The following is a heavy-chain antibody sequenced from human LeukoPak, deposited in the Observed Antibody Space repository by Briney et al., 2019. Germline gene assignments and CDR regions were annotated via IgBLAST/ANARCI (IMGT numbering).Heavy chain of an antibody. CDR3: AELGIPMVGGV. CDR1: GFTFSSYE. V-gene: IGHV3-48*03. CDR2: ISSSWSTI. D-gene: IGHD3-10*02. J-gene: IGHJ6*04. Sequence: GGSLRLSCAASGFTFSSYEMNWVRQAAGRVLEGVSYISSSWSTIYYPASVKDRFTTSRDHAKNSLYLQMTSLRAEDKAVYYCAELGIPMVGGVWGKGTTVTISS.